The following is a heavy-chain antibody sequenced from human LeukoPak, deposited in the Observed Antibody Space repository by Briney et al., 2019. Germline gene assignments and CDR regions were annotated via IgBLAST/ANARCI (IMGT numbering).Heavy chain of an antibody. J-gene: IGHJ5*02. CDR2: INSDGSST. D-gene: IGHD1-26*01. CDR1: GFTFSSYW. Sequence: PGGSLRLSCAASGFTFSSYWMHWVRQAPGKGLVWVSRINSDGSSTNYADSVKGRSTISRDNAENTLYLQMNSLGAEDTAVYYCARLGDYYNAHWFDPWGQGTLVTVSS. CDR3: ARLGDYYNAHWFDP. V-gene: IGHV3-74*01.